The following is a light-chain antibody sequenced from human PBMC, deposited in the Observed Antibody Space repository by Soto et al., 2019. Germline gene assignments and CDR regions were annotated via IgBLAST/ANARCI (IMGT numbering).Light chain of an antibody. CDR1: TSNIGTNA. Sequence: QSVLTQSASASGTPGQRVTISCSGGTSNIGTNAVYWFQLLPGTAPKLLIYYSNHRPSGISDRFSGSKSGTSASLAISGPRPEDEADYYCAAWDERLRGYVSATGTKLTVL. CDR2: YSN. CDR3: AAWDERLRGYV. V-gene: IGLV1-47*01. J-gene: IGLJ1*01.